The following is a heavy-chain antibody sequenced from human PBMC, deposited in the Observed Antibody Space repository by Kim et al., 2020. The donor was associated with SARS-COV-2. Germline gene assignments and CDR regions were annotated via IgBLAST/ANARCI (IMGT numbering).Heavy chain of an antibody. CDR1: GGSISSSSYY. Sequence: SETLSLTCTVSGGSISSSSYYWGWIRQPPGKGLEWIGSIYYSGSTYYNPSLKSRVTISVDTSKNQFSLKLSSVTAADTAVYYCARHVAMVRGEPDIWGQGTMVTVSS. CDR3: ARHVAMVRGEPDI. D-gene: IGHD3-10*01. V-gene: IGHV4-39*01. J-gene: IGHJ3*02. CDR2: IYYSGST.